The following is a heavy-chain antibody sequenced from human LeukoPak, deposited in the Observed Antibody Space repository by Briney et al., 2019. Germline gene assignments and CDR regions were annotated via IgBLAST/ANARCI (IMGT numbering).Heavy chain of an antibody. CDR1: GFTFSSYA. J-gene: IGHJ4*02. Sequence: RPGGSLRLSCAASGFTFSSYAMHWVRQAPGKGLEWVAVISYDGSNKYYADSVKGRFTISRDNSKNTLYLQMNSLRAEDTAVYYCAREAGYIGGFDYWGQGTLVTASS. CDR2: ISYDGSNK. V-gene: IGHV3-30*01. CDR3: AREAGYIGGFDY. D-gene: IGHD5-24*01.